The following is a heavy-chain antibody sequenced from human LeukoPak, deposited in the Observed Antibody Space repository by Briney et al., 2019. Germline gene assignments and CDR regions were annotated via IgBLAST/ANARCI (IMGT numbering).Heavy chain of an antibody. V-gene: IGHV3-23*01. CDR1: VFTFRGAA. CDR2: ISSSGNNA. D-gene: IGHD3-16*02. Sequence: GGSLRLSCAVSVFTFRGAAMTWVCQAPGKGLEWVSRISSSGNNAYYADSVKGRLTISRDNSKNTLSLQMNTLRVEDTAIYYCAKDIELSTWGLGTRVTVSS. J-gene: IGHJ3*01. CDR3: AKDIELST.